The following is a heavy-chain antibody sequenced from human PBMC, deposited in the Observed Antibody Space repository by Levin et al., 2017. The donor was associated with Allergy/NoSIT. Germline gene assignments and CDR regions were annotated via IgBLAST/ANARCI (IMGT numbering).Heavy chain of an antibody. D-gene: IGHD3-3*01. J-gene: IGHJ4*02. CDR2: LYSGGSA. CDR1: GFTVSSNY. Sequence: GESLKISCAASGFTVSSNYMSWVRRAPGKGLEWVSILYSGGSAYFADSVKGRFTISRDNSKNTVFLQMSSLRAEDTAVYYCARVPTRGSGYYLDYWGQGTLVTVSS. V-gene: IGHV3-53*01. CDR3: ARVPTRGSGYYLDY.